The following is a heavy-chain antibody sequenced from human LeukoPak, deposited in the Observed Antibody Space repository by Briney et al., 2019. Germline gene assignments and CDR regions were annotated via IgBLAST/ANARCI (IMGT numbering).Heavy chain of an antibody. CDR3: ARSFDYGDYEDAFDI. Sequence: GESLKISCKGSGYTFSNYWIGWVRQMPGKGLEWMGIIYPGDSDTRYSPSFQGQVTISADKSISTAYLQWSSLKASDTAMYYCARSFDYGDYEDAFDIWGQGTMVTVSS. CDR2: IYPGDSDT. V-gene: IGHV5-51*01. J-gene: IGHJ3*02. D-gene: IGHD4-17*01. CDR1: GYTFSNYW.